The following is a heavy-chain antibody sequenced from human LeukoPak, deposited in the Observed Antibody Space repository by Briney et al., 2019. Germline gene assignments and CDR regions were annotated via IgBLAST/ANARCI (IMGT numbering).Heavy chain of an antibody. Sequence: SVKVSCKASGGTFSSYAISWVRQAPGQGLGWMGRIIPILGIANYAQKFQGRVTITADESTSTAYMGLSSLRSEDTAVYYCARDRGIAAAGTGTNWFDPWGQGTLVTVSS. J-gene: IGHJ5*02. CDR1: GGTFSSYA. D-gene: IGHD6-13*01. CDR3: ARDRGIAAAGTGTNWFDP. CDR2: IIPILGIA. V-gene: IGHV1-69*04.